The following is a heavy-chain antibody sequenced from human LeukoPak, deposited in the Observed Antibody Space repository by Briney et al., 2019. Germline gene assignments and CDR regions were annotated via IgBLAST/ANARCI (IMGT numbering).Heavy chain of an antibody. CDR3: ARDPPAVLIDTYG. Sequence: PGGSLRLSCTASGFIVTNNYINWVRQAPGKGLEWVSLVYSGGSTYYADSAKGRFTISRDNSKNMVYLQMNSLRAEDTAMYYCARDPPAVLIDTYGWGQGTLVTVSS. V-gene: IGHV3-66*01. J-gene: IGHJ4*02. CDR1: GFIVTNNY. CDR2: VYSGGST. D-gene: IGHD2-8*01.